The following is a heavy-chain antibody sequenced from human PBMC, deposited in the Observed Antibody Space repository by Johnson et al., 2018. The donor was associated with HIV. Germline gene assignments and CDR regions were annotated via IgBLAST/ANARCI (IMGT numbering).Heavy chain of an antibody. Sequence: VQLVESGGGLLQPGESLRLSCSASGFTFSSYWMAWVRQAPGKGLEWVANIKQDGSEKHYLDSVKGRFTISRDNAKNSLYLQMNSLTAEDTALYHCAKDRGTGIARDAFDIWGQGTMVIVSS. V-gene: IGHV3-7*05. J-gene: IGHJ3*02. D-gene: IGHD6-13*01. CDR1: GFTFSSYW. CDR3: AKDRGTGIARDAFDI. CDR2: IKQDGSEK.